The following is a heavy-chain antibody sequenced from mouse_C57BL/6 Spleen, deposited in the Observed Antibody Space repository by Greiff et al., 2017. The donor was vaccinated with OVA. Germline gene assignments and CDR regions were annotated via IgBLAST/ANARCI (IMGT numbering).Heavy chain of an antibody. Sequence: QVQLQQSGAELVRPGASVKLSCKASGYTFTDYYINWVKQRPGQGLEWIARIYPGSGNTYYNEKFKGKATLTAEKSSSTAYMQLSSLTSEDSAVYFCARTLSGDWFAYWGQGTLVTVSA. CDR3: ARTLSGDWFAY. V-gene: IGHV1-76*01. CDR2: IYPGSGNT. J-gene: IGHJ3*01. CDR1: GYTFTDYY.